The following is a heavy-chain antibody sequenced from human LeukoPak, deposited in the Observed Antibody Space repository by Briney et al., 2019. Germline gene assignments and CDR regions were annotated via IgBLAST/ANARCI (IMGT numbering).Heavy chain of an antibody. CDR3: AREGGTVVVGCFDY. CDR1: GIDFRASG. J-gene: IGHJ4*02. Sequence: GGSLRLSCAASGIDFRASGMHWVRQAPGMGLEWVTFIQTDGSDKYYAASVAGRFTISRDNSKNTVYLHMNSLRPDDTALYYCAREGGTVVVGCFDYWGQGTLVTVSS. CDR2: IQTDGSDK. D-gene: IGHD2-2*01. V-gene: IGHV3-30*02.